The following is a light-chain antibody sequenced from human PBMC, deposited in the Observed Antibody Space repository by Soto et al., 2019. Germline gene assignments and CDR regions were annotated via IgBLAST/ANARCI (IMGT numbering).Light chain of an antibody. CDR1: QRVGSSY. Sequence: EMVLTQSPDTLSLSPGERATVSCRASQRVGSSYLAWYQRKPGQAPTLLIYGASSRATGIPDRFSGSGSGTHFTLPISRLEPEDFAVYYCQQYGSSRWTFGQATKVDIK. V-gene: IGKV3-20*01. CDR2: GAS. CDR3: QQYGSSRWT. J-gene: IGKJ1*01.